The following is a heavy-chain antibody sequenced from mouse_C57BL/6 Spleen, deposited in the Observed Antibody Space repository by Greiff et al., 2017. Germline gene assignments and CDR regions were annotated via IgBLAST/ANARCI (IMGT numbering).Heavy chain of an antibody. V-gene: IGHV1-62-2*01. CDR2: FYPGSGSI. Sequence: QVQLQQSGAELVKPGASVTLSCKASGYTFTEYTIHWVKQRSGQGLEWIGWFYPGSGSIKYNEKFKDKATLPADKSSSTVYMELSRLTSEDSAVYFCARHEEGTTVVGGYYAMDYWGQGTSVTVSS. J-gene: IGHJ4*01. CDR3: ARHEEGTTVVGGYYAMDY. CDR1: GYTFTEYT. D-gene: IGHD1-1*01.